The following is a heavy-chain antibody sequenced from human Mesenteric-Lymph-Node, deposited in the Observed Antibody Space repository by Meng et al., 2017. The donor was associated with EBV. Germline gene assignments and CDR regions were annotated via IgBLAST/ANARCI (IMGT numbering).Heavy chain of an antibody. Sequence: QAQLQHVRVGLLKPSETLCLTFAVYGGSVSGYDWSWIRQPPGKGLEWIGEINHGGSTNYNPSLKSRVTISVDTSKNQFSLNLSSVTAADSAVYYCAKAGPTYQPLIPLTYWGQGTLVTVSS. V-gene: IGHV4-34*01. CDR3: AKAGPTYQPLIPLTY. CDR2: INHGGST. CDR1: GGSVSGYD. D-gene: IGHD2-2*01. J-gene: IGHJ4*02.